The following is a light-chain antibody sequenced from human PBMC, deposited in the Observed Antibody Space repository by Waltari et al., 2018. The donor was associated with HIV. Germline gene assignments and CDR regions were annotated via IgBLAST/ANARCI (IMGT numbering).Light chain of an antibody. CDR1: NSNIGSNS. Sequence: QSVLTQPPSASGTPGQRVTISCSGRNSNIGSNSVNWYQQVPGTAPKLLIYSNKQLPSGVPDRFSGSKSGNSASLAISGLRSEDEADYYCAAWDDSRNGEVIFGGGTKLTVL. V-gene: IGLV1-44*01. J-gene: IGLJ2*01. CDR3: AAWDDSRNGEVI. CDR2: SNK.